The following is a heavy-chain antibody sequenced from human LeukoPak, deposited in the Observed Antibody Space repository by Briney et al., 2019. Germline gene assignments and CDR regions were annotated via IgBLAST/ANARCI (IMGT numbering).Heavy chain of an antibody. Sequence: GGSLRLSCAASGFTFSSYGMHWVRQAPGKGLEWVAVISYDGSNKYYADSVKGRFTISRDNSKNTLYLQMNSLRAEDTAVYYCAKGVTSPAAPVDYWGQGTLVTVSS. D-gene: IGHD2-2*01. CDR2: ISYDGSNK. V-gene: IGHV3-30*18. CDR1: GFTFSSYG. J-gene: IGHJ4*02. CDR3: AKGVTSPAAPVDY.